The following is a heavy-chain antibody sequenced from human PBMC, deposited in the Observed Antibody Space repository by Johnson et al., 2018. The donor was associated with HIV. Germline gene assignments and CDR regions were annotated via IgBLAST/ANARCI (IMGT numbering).Heavy chain of an antibody. V-gene: IGHV3-7*03. J-gene: IGHJ3*02. CDR2: IKQDGGEK. Sequence: VQLVESGGGLVQPGGSLRLSCAASGFTFSNYWMNWVRQAPGKGLARVANIKQDGGEKYYGDSVKGRFTSSRDNAKNSLYLQMNSLRAEDTAVYYCARVRSALRLAFDIWGQGTMVPVSS. D-gene: IGHD3-10*01. CDR3: ARVRSALRLAFDI. CDR1: GFTFSNYW.